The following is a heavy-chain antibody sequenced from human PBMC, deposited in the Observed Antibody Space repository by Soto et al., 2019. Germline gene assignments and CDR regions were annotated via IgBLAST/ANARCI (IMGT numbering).Heavy chain of an antibody. CDR2: IYYSGST. J-gene: IGHJ4*02. CDR3: ASFSSSWYEVYYFDY. Sequence: PSETLSLTCTVSGGSISSYYWSWIRQPPGKGLEWIGYIYYSGSTNYNPSLKSRVTISVDTSKNQFSLKLSSVTAADTAVYYCASFSSSWYEVYYFDYWGQGTLVTVS. V-gene: IGHV4-59*01. CDR1: GGSISSYY. D-gene: IGHD6-13*01.